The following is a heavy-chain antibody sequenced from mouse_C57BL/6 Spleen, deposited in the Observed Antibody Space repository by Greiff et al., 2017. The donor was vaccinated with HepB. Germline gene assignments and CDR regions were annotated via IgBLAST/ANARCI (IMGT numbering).Heavy chain of an antibody. J-gene: IGHJ2*01. Sequence: EVQVVESGPGLVKPSQSLSLTCSVTGYSITSGYYWNWIRQFPGNKLEWMGYISYDGSNNYNPYLKNRISITRDTSKNQFFLKLNSVTTEDTATYYCARFNDGYYWGQGTTLTVSS. D-gene: IGHD2-3*01. CDR1: GYSITSGYY. V-gene: IGHV3-6*01. CDR3: ARFNDGYY. CDR2: ISYDGSN.